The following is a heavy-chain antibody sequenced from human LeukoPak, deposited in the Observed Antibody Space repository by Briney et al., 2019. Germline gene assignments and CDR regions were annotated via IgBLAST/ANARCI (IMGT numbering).Heavy chain of an antibody. D-gene: IGHD6-13*01. V-gene: IGHV4-38-2*02. CDR1: GYSISSGYY. Sequence: KPSETLSLTCAVSGYSISSGYYWGWIRQPPGRGLEWIGSIYHSGSTYYNPSLKSRVTMSVDTSKNQFSLKLSSVTAADTAVYYCARDYSSSLYYFDYWGQGTLVTVSS. J-gene: IGHJ4*02. CDR3: ARDYSSSLYYFDY. CDR2: IYHSGST.